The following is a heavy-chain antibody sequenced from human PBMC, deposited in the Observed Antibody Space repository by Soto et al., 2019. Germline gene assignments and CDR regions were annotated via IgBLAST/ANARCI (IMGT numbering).Heavy chain of an antibody. V-gene: IGHV3-48*03. CDR1: GFDFSSHD. Sequence: EVQMVEFGGGLVQPGGSLRLSCAASGFDFSSHDMNWVRQAPGKGLEWVAYINRRGITHYADSVEGRFTISRDNAQNTLYLQMDSLRAEDTAIYYCTRVISGSSGLFDYGGQGTLVTVSS. CDR2: INRRGIT. D-gene: IGHD1-26*01. CDR3: TRVISGSSGLFDY. J-gene: IGHJ4*02.